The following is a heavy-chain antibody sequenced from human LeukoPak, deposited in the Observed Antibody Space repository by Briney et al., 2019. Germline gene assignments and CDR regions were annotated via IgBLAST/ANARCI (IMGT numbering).Heavy chain of an antibody. J-gene: IGHJ5*02. CDR3: ARELLITRTWFDP. V-gene: IGHV7-4-1*02. Sequence: ASVKVSCKASGYSFTTYAMNWVRQTPGQGLEWMGWINTNTGNPTYAQGFTGRFVFSLDTSVSTAYLQISSLKAEDTAVYYCARELLITRTWFDPWGQGTLVTVSS. D-gene: IGHD3-22*01. CDR1: GYSFTTYA. CDR2: INTNTGNP.